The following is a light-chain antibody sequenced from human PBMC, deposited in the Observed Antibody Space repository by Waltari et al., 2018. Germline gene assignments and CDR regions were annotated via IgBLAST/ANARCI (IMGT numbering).Light chain of an antibody. CDR1: NIGSKS. J-gene: IGLJ2*01. CDR2: YDT. Sequence: SYVLTQPHSVSVAPGKAATITCGGTNIGSKSVHWYQQKPGQAPVLFIKYDTDRPSGVPERISGSNSANTATLTIIRVEAGDEADYYCHVWDSSSDQQEFGGGTKLTFL. CDR3: HVWDSSSDQQE. V-gene: IGLV3-21*04.